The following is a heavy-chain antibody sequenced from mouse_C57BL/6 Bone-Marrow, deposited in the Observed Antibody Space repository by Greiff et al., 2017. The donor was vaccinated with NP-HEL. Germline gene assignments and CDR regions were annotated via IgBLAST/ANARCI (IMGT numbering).Heavy chain of an antibody. Sequence: EVQLMESGAELVRPGASVTLSCTASGFTFTDDYMHWVKQRPEQGLEWIGWIDPENGDTEYASKFQGKATITADTSSNTAYLQLSSLTSEDTAVYYCTTGGRYGSSSYYLDYWGQGTTLTVSS. CDR2: IDPENGDT. CDR3: TTGGRYGSSSYYLDY. V-gene: IGHV14-4*01. D-gene: IGHD1-1*01. J-gene: IGHJ2*01. CDR1: GFTFTDDY.